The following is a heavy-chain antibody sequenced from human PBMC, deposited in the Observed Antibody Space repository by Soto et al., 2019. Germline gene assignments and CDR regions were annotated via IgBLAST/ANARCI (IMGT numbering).Heavy chain of an antibody. CDR2: IYYTGST. CDR1: GGSISSYY. V-gene: IGHV4-59*08. D-gene: IGHD2-15*01. Sequence: SETLSLTCTVSGGSISSYYWSWIRQPPGKGLEWIGYIYYTGSTYYNPSLKSRVTISGDTSKNQFSLKLSSVTAADTAVYYCARPYCSGGSCHNWFDPWGQGTLVNVSS. J-gene: IGHJ5*02. CDR3: ARPYCSGGSCHNWFDP.